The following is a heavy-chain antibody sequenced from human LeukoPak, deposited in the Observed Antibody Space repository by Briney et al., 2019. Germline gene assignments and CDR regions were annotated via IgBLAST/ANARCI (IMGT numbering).Heavy chain of an antibody. D-gene: IGHD3-10*01. CDR3: ARDRGNYYGSGSSFDP. CDR2: IYYSGST. J-gene: IGHJ5*02. CDR1: GGSISSGDYY. Sequence: SETLSLTCTVSGGSISSGDYYWSWIRQPPGKGLEWIGYIYYSGSTYYNPSLKSRVAISVDTSKNQFSLKLSSVTAADTAVYYCARDRGNYYGSGSSFDPWGQGTLVTVSS. V-gene: IGHV4-30-4*01.